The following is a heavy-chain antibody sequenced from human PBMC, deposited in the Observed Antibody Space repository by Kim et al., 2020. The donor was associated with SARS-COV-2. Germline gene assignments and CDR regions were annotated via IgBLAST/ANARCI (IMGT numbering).Heavy chain of an antibody. J-gene: IGHJ6*01. CDR1: GGSISSSSYY. CDR2: IYYSGST. Sequence: ETLSLTCTVSGGSISSSSYYWGWIRQPPGKGLEWIGSIYYSGSTYYNPSLKSRVTISVDTSKNQFSLKLSSVTAADTAVYYCARPDTAMVKGSYYGMD. CDR3: ARPDTAMVKGSYYGMD. V-gene: IGHV4-39*01. D-gene: IGHD5-18*01.